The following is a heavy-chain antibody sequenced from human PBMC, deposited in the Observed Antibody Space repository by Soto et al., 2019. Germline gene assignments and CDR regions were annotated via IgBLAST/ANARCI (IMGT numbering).Heavy chain of an antibody. J-gene: IGHJ3*02. Sequence: SVKVSCKASGYTFTYRYLHLVRQAPGQALEWMGWITPFNGNTNYAQKFQDRVTITRDRSMSTAYMELSSLRSEDTAMYYCARSNGAYDAFDIWGQGTMVTVSS. CDR2: ITPFNGNT. CDR3: ARSNGAYDAFDI. CDR1: GYTFTYRY. V-gene: IGHV1-45*02. D-gene: IGHD4-17*01.